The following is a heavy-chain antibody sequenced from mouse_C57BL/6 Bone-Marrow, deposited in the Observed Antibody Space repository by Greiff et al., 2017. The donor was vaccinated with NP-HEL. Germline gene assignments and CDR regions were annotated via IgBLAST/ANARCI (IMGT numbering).Heavy chain of an antibody. CDR3: ARYSNYHIGYAMDY. V-gene: IGHV1-80*01. Sequence: QVQLQQSGAELVKPGASVKISCKASGYAFSSYWMNWVKQRPGKGLEWIGQIYPGDGDTNYNGKFKGKATLTAAKSSSTAYRKRSSLTSEDSAVDFCARYSNYHIGYAMDYWGQGTSVTVSA. D-gene: IGHD2-5*01. CDR2: IYPGDGDT. J-gene: IGHJ4*01. CDR1: GYAFSSYW.